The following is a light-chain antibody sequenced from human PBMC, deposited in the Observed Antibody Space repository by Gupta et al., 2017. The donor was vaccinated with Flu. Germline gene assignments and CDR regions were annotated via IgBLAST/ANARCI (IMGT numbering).Light chain of an antibody. J-gene: IGKJ2*01. V-gene: IGKV1-27*01. CDR3: QKYNNAPNT. CDR2: AAS. CDR1: QGISNY. Sequence: PSSLSASVGDRDTITCRASQGISNYLAWYQQKPGKVPKLLIYAASTLQSGVPSRFIGSGSGTDFTLTISSLQPEDVATYYCQKYNNAPNTFGQGTKLEIK.